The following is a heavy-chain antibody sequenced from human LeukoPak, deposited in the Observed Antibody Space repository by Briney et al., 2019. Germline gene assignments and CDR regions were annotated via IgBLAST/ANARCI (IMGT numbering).Heavy chain of an antibody. CDR3: AKGGLVHPLHI. J-gene: IGHJ3*02. Sequence: GGSLRLSCAASGFTFSSYAMTWVRQAPGQGLDWVSGINGNGGSTYNADSVKGRFTISRDNSKNTLYLQMNSLRAEDTAVYYCAKGGLVHPLHIWGQGTMVTVSS. CDR2: INGNGGST. CDR1: GFTFSSYA. D-gene: IGHD3/OR15-3a*01. V-gene: IGHV3-23*01.